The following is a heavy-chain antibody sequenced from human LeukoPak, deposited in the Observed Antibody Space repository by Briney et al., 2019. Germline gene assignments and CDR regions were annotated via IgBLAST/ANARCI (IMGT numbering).Heavy chain of an antibody. V-gene: IGHV3-53*01. Sequence: GGSLRLSCAVSGLTVITTYMSWVRQAPGKGLEWVSVLNIVGSTYYADSVKGGFTISRDNSKNTLYLQMNSLRAEDTAVYYCARGHYPGSDSWGQGTLVSVSS. CDR2: LNIVGST. CDR3: ARGHYPGSDS. CDR1: GLTVITTY. J-gene: IGHJ4*02. D-gene: IGHD3-10*01.